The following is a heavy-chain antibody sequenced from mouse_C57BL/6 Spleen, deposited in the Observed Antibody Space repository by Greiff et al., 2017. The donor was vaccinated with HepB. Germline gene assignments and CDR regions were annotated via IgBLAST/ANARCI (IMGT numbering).Heavy chain of an antibody. V-gene: IGHV5-17*01. CDR2: ISSGSSTV. CDR1: GFTFSDYG. D-gene: IGHD1-1*01. J-gene: IGHJ1*03. CDR3: ARRYYGSSYWYFDV. Sequence: EVKVVESGGGLVKPGGSPKLSCAASGFTFSDYGMHWVRQAPEKGLEWVAYISSGSSTVYYADTVKGRFTISRDNAKNTLFLQMTSLRSEDTAMYYCARRYYGSSYWYFDVWATGTTVTVSS.